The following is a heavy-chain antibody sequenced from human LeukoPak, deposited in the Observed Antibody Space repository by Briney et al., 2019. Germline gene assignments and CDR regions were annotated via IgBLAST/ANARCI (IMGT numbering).Heavy chain of an antibody. CDR1: GGTFSSYV. D-gene: IGHD4-17*01. J-gene: IGHJ6*03. CDR2: SIPIFGTA. CDR3: ARSLGGYGESRNHKDYYFYYMDV. Sequence: SVKVSCKASGGTFSSYVLSWVRQAPGQGLEWMGGSIPIFGTANYAQKFRGRVTITADKSTRTAYMELSSLRSEDTAVYYCARSLGGYGESRNHKDYYFYYMDVWGKGTTVTVSS. V-gene: IGHV1-69*06.